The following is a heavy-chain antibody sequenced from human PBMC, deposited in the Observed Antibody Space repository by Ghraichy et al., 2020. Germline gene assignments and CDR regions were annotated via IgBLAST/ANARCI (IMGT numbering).Heavy chain of an antibody. CDR1: GFTFNTYA. CDR3: VRDNFYYFDF. D-gene: IGHD1-20*01. Sequence: GGSLRLSCAASGFTFNTYAMDWVRQAPGKGLEWISYISDRGTTVYYADSVKGRFTISRDSARNSLFLQMDSLGAEDTAVYYCVRDNFYYFDFWGQGALVTVSS. CDR2: ISDRGTTV. V-gene: IGHV3-48*01. J-gene: IGHJ4*02.